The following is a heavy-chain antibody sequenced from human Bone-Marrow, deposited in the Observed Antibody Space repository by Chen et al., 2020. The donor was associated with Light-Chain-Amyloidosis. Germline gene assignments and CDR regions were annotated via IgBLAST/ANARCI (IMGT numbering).Heavy chain of an antibody. CDR2: IYSGGST. V-gene: IGHV3-53*02. CDR3: ATEGRDPGYSYGYLNY. Sequence: EVHLVETGGALIQPGGSLRLSCAASGFSVSSSYMSWVRQAPGKGLEWVSLIYSGGSTYYADFVKGRFTISRDSSKNTVYLQMNSLRAEDTALYYCATEGRDPGYSYGYLNYWGQGTLVTVSS. CDR1: GFSVSSSY. J-gene: IGHJ4*02. D-gene: IGHD5-18*01.